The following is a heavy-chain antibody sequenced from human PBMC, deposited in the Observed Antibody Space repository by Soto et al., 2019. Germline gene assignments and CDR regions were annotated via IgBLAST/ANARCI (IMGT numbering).Heavy chain of an antibody. V-gene: IGHV3-23*01. D-gene: IGHD3-16*01. Sequence: EVQLMESGGGLGQPGGSLRLSCAASGFTFSSYAMSWVRQAPGKGLEWVSVITGSGSTTYYADSVKGRFTISRDNSKNTLYLQMNSLRAEDTAVYYCARRGGALGYWGQGTLVTVSS. CDR3: ARRGGALGY. J-gene: IGHJ4*02. CDR1: GFTFSSYA. CDR2: ITGSGSTT.